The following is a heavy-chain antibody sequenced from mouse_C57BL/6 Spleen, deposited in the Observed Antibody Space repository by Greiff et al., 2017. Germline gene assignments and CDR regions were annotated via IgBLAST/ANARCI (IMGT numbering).Heavy chain of an antibody. CDR3: ARYYYNAMGY. Sequence: VQLQESGPGLVAPSQSLSITCTVSGFSLTSYGVHWVRQPPGKGLEWLVVICSDGSTTYNTGLKSRMSISKDNSKSQVFLKMNSLQTEDTAMYYCARYYYNAMGYWGQGTSVTVSS. CDR2: ICSDGST. CDR1: GFSLTSYG. V-gene: IGHV2-6*03. D-gene: IGHD2-12*01. J-gene: IGHJ4*01.